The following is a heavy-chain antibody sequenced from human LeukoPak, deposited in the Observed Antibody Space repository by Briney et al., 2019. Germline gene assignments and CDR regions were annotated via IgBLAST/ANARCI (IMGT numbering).Heavy chain of an antibody. V-gene: IGHV3-21*01. D-gene: IGHD3-10*01. CDR1: GFTFSSYS. CDR2: ISSSSSYI. CDR3: AGEETYYYGSGSYS. Sequence: PGRSLRLSCAASGFTFSSYSMNWVRQAPGKGLEWVSSISSSSSYIYYADSVKGRFTISRDNAKNSLYLQMNSLRAEDTAVYYCAGEETYYYGSGSYSWGQGTLVTVSS. J-gene: IGHJ4*02.